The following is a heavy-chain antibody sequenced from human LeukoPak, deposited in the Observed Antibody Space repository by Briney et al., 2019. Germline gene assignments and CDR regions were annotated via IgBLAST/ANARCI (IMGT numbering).Heavy chain of an antibody. V-gene: IGHV4-4*07. CDR1: GGSISSYY. CDR2: IYTNGST. D-gene: IGHD3-22*01. Sequence: PSETLSLTCTVSGGSISSYYWSWIRQPAGKGLEWIGRIYTNGSTNYNPSLKSRVTISVDTSKNQFSLKLSSVTAADTAVYYCARDPNYYDSSGCFDYWGQGTLVTVSS. J-gene: IGHJ4*02. CDR3: ARDPNYYDSSGCFDY.